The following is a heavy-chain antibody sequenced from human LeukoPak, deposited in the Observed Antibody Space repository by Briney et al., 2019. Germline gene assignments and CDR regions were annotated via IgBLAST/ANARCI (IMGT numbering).Heavy chain of an antibody. Sequence: GGSLRLSCAASRFTFSYYPMHWVRQAPGKGLEWVAVISYDGSNQYYADSVKGRFTISRDNSKNTLSLQVNSLRPEDTAVYYCARPIDNVSGSYYFEYWGQGTLVTVSS. D-gene: IGHD3-10*01. CDR2: ISYDGSNQ. CDR3: ARPIDNVSGSYYFEY. V-gene: IGHV3-30-3*01. J-gene: IGHJ4*02. CDR1: RFTFSYYP.